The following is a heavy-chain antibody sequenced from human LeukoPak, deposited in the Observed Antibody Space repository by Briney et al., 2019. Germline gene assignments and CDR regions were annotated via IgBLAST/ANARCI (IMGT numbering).Heavy chain of an antibody. Sequence: ASVKVSCKASGGTFSSYAISWVRQAPGQGLEWMGGIIPIFGTANYAQKFQGRVTITADESTSTAYMELSSLRSEDTAVYYCARDLDSSGWYSSGAFDIWGQGTVVTVSS. CDR3: ARDLDSSGWYSSGAFDI. CDR2: IIPIFGTA. D-gene: IGHD6-19*01. V-gene: IGHV1-69*13. J-gene: IGHJ3*02. CDR1: GGTFSSYA.